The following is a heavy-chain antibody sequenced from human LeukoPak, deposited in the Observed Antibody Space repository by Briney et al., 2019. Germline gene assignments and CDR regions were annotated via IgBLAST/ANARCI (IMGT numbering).Heavy chain of an antibody. D-gene: IGHD2-15*01. Sequence: GRSLRLSCAASGFTFSSYAMHWVRQAPGKGLEWVAVISYDGSNKYYADSVKGRFTMSRDNSKNTLYLQMNSLRAEDTAVYYCAREDNCSGGSCYVGFDYWGQGTLVTVSS. J-gene: IGHJ4*02. V-gene: IGHV3-30-3*01. CDR1: GFTFSSYA. CDR2: ISYDGSNK. CDR3: AREDNCSGGSCYVGFDY.